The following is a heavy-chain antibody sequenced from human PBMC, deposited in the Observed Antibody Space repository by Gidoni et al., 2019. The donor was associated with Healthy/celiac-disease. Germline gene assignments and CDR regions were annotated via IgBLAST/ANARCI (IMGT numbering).Heavy chain of an antibody. Sequence: EVQLVESGGGLVKPGGSLRLPCAASGFTFSSYSMNWVRQAPGKGLEWVSAISSSSSYIYYADSVKGRFTISRDNAKNSLYLQMNSLRAEDTAVYYCARDRLSSSWYGRFYYYGMDVWGQGTTVTVSS. CDR1: GFTFSSYS. J-gene: IGHJ6*02. CDR2: ISSSSSYI. V-gene: IGHV3-21*01. D-gene: IGHD6-13*01. CDR3: ARDRLSSSWYGRFYYYGMDV.